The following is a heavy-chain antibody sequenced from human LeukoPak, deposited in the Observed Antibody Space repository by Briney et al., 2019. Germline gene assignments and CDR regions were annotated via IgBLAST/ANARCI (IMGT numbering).Heavy chain of an antibody. D-gene: IGHD2-2*01. CDR2: INPNSGGT. J-gene: IGHJ5*02. V-gene: IGHV1-2*02. CDR1: GYTFTGYY. CDR3: ARDPPVVPAANVMVWFDP. Sequence: ASVKVSCKGSGYTFTGYYMHWVRQAPGQGLECMGWINPNSGGTNYAQKFQGRVTMCRDTSISTAYMELSRLRSDETAVYHCARDPPVVPAANVMVWFDPWGQGTLVTVST.